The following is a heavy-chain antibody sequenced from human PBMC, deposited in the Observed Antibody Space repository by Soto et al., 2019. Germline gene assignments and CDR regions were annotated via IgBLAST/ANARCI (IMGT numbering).Heavy chain of an antibody. V-gene: IGHV3-23*01. CDR1: EFAFSNYV. J-gene: IGHJ6*03. CDR2: ISGNGGST. D-gene: IGHD2-15*01. CDR3: ARESTEGYCSGGSCVFPYYYYMDV. Sequence: GGSLRLSCAASEFAFSNYVMSWVRQAPGKGLEWVLGISGNGGSTFYADSVKGRFTISRDNSKNTLFLQMNSLRAEDTAVYYCARESTEGYCSGGSCVFPYYYYMDVWGKGTTVTVSS.